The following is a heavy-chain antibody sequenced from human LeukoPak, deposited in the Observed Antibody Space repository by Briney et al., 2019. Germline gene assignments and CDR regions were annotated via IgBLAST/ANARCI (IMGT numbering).Heavy chain of an antibody. CDR1: GFTVSSNY. D-gene: IGHD3-22*01. Sequence: PGGSLRLSCAASGFTVSSNYMNWVRQAPGKGLEWVSSISSSGTYINYADSVEGRFTISRDNAKNSLYLQMNSLRAEDTAVYYCARKGYYDSGTFDIWGQGTMVTVSS. V-gene: IGHV3-21*01. CDR3: ARKGYYDSGTFDI. J-gene: IGHJ3*02. CDR2: ISSSGTYI.